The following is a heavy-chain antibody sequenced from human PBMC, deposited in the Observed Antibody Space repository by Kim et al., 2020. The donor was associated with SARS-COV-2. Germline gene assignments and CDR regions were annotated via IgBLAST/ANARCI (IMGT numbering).Heavy chain of an antibody. J-gene: IGHJ2*01. CDR1: GFTFSSYD. Sequence: PGGSLRLSCAASGFTFSSYDMHWVRQATGKGLEWVSAIGTAGDTYYPGSVKGRFTISRENAKNSLYLQMNSLRAGDTAVYYCARGRSGWYLEKSKNWYFDLWGRGTLVTVSS. D-gene: IGHD6-19*01. CDR3: ARGRSGWYLEKSKNWYFDL. V-gene: IGHV3-13*01. CDR2: IGTAGDT.